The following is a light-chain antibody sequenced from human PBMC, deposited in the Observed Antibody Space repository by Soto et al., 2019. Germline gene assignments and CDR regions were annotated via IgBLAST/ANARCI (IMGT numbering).Light chain of an antibody. CDR3: SSYTRSNTPRSF. Sequence: QSVLTQPASVSGSPGQPITISCTGTSSDVGGYNYVSWYQQHPGKAPKLMIYDVSNRPSGVSNRFSGSKSGNTASLTISGLQAEDEADYYCSSYTRSNTPRSFLGTGTKVTVL. CDR2: DVS. CDR1: SSDVGGYNY. J-gene: IGLJ1*01. V-gene: IGLV2-14*03.